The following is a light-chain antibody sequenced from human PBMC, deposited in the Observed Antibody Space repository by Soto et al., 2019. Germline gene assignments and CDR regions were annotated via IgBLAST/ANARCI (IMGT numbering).Light chain of an antibody. V-gene: IGLV1-40*01. CDR3: QSYATGLSVLYV. Sequence: QSVLTQPPSVSGAPGQRVTISCTGSSSNIGAGYDVHWYQQLPGTAPKLLIYGNNNRPSGVPDRFSGSNSSTSASLAVTGLQAEDEADYYCQSYATGLSVLYVFGTGTKLTVL. CDR1: SSNIGAGYD. CDR2: GNN. J-gene: IGLJ1*01.